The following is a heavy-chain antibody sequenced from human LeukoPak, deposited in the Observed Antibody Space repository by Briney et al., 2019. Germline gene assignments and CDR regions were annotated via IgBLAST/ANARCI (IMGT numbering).Heavy chain of an antibody. Sequence: ASVKVSCKASGYTFTSYGISWVRQAPGQGLEWMGWISAYNGNTKYAQKLQGRLTMTTDTSTSTAYMELRSLRSGDTAVYYCARDRGPGYCSSTTCRTLDCWGQGTLVTVSS. CDR3: ARDRGPGYCSSTTCRTLDC. CDR2: ISAYNGNT. CDR1: GYTFTSYG. V-gene: IGHV1-18*01. J-gene: IGHJ4*02. D-gene: IGHD2-2*01.